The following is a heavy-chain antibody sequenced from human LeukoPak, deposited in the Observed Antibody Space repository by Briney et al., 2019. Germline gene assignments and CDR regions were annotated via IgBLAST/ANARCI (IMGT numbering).Heavy chain of an antibody. CDR3: AKSRARFLECLDY. Sequence: GGSLRLSCAASGFTFSSYAMSWVRQAPGKGLQWVSAISGSGGSTYYADSVKGRFTISRDNSKNTLYLQMNSLRAEDTAVYYCAKSRARFLECLDYWGQGTLVTVSS. V-gene: IGHV3-23*01. CDR2: ISGSGGST. J-gene: IGHJ4*02. CDR1: GFTFSSYA. D-gene: IGHD3-3*01.